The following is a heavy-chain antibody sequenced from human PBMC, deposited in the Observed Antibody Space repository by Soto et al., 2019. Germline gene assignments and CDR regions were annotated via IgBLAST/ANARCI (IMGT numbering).Heavy chain of an antibody. J-gene: IGHJ6*02. CDR1: GFTFSSYE. V-gene: IGHV3-48*03. Sequence: EVQLVESGGGLVQPGGSLRLSCAASGFTFSSYEMNWVRQAPGKGLEWVSYISSSGSTIYYADSVKGRFTISRDNAKNSLYLKMNSLRAEDTAVYYCARGETGTTYAYYYYYGMDVWGQGTTVTVSS. D-gene: IGHD1-7*01. CDR2: ISSSGSTI. CDR3: ARGETGTTYAYYYYYGMDV.